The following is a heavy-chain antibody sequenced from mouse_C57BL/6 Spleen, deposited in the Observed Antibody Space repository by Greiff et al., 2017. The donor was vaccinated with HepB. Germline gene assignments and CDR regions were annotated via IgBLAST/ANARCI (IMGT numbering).Heavy chain of an antibody. D-gene: IGHD2-2*01. CDR1: GYTFTSYW. V-gene: IGHV1-64*01. J-gene: IGHJ3*01. CDR2: IHPNSGST. Sequence: QVQLQQSGAELVKPGASVKLSCKASGYTFTSYWMHWVKQRPGQGLEWIGMIHPNSGSTNYNEKFKSKATLTVDKSSSTAYMQLSSLTSEDSAVYYCARTIYYGYDGFAYWGQGTLVTVSA. CDR3: ARTIYYGYDGFAY.